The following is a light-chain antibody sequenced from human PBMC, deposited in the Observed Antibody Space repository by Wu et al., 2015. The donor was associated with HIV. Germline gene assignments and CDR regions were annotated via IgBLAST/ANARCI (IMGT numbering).Light chain of an antibody. J-gene: IGKJ4*01. V-gene: IGKV3-15*01. CDR2: DVD. Sequence: EFVLTQSPDTLSLSSGERATLSCRASQTVNRNLAWYQQRPGQAPRLLIYDVDIRATGISARFTGSGFGTDFTLTISGLRSDDVAIYYCQQYTHWPPLTFGGGTRVEIK. CDR3: QQYTHWPPLT. CDR1: QTVNRN.